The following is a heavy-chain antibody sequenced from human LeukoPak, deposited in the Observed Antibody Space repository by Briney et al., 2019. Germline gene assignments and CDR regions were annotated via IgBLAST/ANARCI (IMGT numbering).Heavy chain of an antibody. J-gene: IGHJ4*02. CDR1: GYTFTSYY. V-gene: IGHV1-46*01. CDR3: AREGVATILMTDSSSWYGY. Sequence: VASVKVSCKASGYTFTSYYMHWVRQAPGQGLEWMGIINPSGGSTSYAQKLQGRVTMTTDTSTSTAYMELRSLRSDDTAVYYCAREGVATILMTDSSSWYGYWGQGTLVTVSS. CDR2: INPSGGST. D-gene: IGHD6-13*01.